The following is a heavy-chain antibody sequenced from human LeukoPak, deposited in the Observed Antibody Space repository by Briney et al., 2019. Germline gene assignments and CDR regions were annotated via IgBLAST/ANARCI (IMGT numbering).Heavy chain of an antibody. D-gene: IGHD3-9*01. CDR3: AREGYDILTGYSYDAFDI. CDR2: IKQDGGEK. Sequence: GGSLRLSCAASGFIFSNYWMSWVRQAPGKGLGWVANIKQDGGEKYYVDSVKGRFTISRDNAKNSLYLQMNSLRAEDTAVYYCAREGYDILTGYSYDAFDIWGQGTMVTVSS. J-gene: IGHJ3*02. V-gene: IGHV3-7*03. CDR1: GFIFSNYW.